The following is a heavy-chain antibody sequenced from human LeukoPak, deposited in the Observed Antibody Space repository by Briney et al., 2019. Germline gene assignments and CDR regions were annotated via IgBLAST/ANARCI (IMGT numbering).Heavy chain of an antibody. CDR2: IYYSGST. D-gene: IGHD2-15*01. J-gene: IGHJ5*02. Sequence: PSETLSLTCTVSGGSISSSSYYWGWIRQPPGKGLEWIGSIYYSGSTYYNPSLKSRVTISVDTSKNQFSLKLSSVTAADTAVYYCARWRGYCSGGSCYGWFDPWGQGTLVTVSS. V-gene: IGHV4-39*07. CDR3: ARWRGYCSGGSCYGWFDP. CDR1: GGSISSSSYY.